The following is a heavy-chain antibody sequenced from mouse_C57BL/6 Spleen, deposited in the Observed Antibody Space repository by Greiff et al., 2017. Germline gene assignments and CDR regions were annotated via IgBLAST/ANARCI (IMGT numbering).Heavy chain of an antibody. CDR1: GYTFTEYA. J-gene: IGHJ2*01. Sequence: QVHVKQSGAELVKPGASVTLSCKASGYTFTEYAIHWVKQRSGQGLEWIGWFYPGSGGIEYNEKFKDKATLTADKSSSTVYMELSSLPSEDSAVYVGARHTDKGYDGYYDYWGQGTTLTVDS. V-gene: IGHV1-62-2*01. D-gene: IGHD2-3*01. CDR3: ARHTDKGYDGYYDY. CDR2: FYPGSGGI.